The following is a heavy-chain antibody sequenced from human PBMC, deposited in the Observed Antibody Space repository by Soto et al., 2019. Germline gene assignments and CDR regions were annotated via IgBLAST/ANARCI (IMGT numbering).Heavy chain of an antibody. CDR2: ISAYNGNT. CDR1: GYTFTSYG. D-gene: IGHD2-21*01. CDR3: ARDRLSPRVKGTFDI. Sequence: QVQLVQSGAEVKKPGASVKVSCKASGYTFTSYGISWVRQAPGQGLEWMGWISAYNGNTNYAQKLQGRVTMTTDTSTSTAYMELRSLRSDDTAVYYFARDRLSPRVKGTFDIWGQGTMVTVSS. V-gene: IGHV1-18*01. J-gene: IGHJ3*02.